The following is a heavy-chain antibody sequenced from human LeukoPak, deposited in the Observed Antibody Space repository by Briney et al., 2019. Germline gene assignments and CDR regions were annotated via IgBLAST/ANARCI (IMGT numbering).Heavy chain of an antibody. CDR2: IYYSGST. V-gene: IGHV4-39*01. Sequence: PSETLSLTCTVSGGSISSSSYYWGWIRQPPGKGLEWIGSIYYSGSTYYNPSLKSRVTISVDTSKNQFSLKLSSVTAADTAVYYCARINRGWAYDYWGQGTLVTVSS. J-gene: IGHJ4*02. CDR3: ARINRGWAYDY. CDR1: GGSISSSSYY. D-gene: IGHD3-10*01.